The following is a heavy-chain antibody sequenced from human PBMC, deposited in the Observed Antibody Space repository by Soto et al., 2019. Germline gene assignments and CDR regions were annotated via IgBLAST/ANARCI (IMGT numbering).Heavy chain of an antibody. CDR2: ISYDGSNK. D-gene: IGHD5-18*01. J-gene: IGHJ3*02. V-gene: IGHV3-30-3*01. Sequence: QVQLVESGGGVVQPGRSLRLSCAASGFTFSSYAMHWVRQAPGKGLEWVAVISYDGSNKYYADSVKGRFTISRDNSKNTLYLQMNSLRAEDTAVYYCARDGNQIADPAMVIWGQETMVTVSS. CDR1: GFTFSSYA. CDR3: ARDGNQIADPAMVI.